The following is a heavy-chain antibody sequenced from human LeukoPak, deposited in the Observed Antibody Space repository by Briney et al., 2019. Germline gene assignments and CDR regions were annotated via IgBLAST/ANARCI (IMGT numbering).Heavy chain of an antibody. V-gene: IGHV3-30*02. D-gene: IGHD3-22*01. CDR3: AKDVTDSSGPFDY. J-gene: IGHJ4*02. Sequence: GGSLRLSCAASGFTFTSYGMHWVRQAPGKGLEWVAFIRYDGSNKYYADSVKGRFTISRGNSKNTLYLQMNSLRAEDTAVYYCAKDVTDSSGPFDYWGQGTLVTVSS. CDR2: IRYDGSNK. CDR1: GFTFTSYG.